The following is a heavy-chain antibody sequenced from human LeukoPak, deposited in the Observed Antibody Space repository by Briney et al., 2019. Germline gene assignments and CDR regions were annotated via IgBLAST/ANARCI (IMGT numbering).Heavy chain of an antibody. Sequence: GGSLRLSCAASGFTFSSYWMSWVRQAPGKGLEWVANIKQDGSEKYYVDSVKGRFTISRDNAKNSLYLQMNSLRAEDTAVYYCARAGATTIYGMDVWGQGTTVTVSS. V-gene: IGHV3-7*01. CDR3: ARAGATTIYGMDV. CDR1: GFTFSSYW. CDR2: IKQDGSEK. D-gene: IGHD1-26*01. J-gene: IGHJ6*02.